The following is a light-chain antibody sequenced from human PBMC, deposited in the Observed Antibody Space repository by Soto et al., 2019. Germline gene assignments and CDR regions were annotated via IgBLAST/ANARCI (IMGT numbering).Light chain of an antibody. CDR1: PRVLYSYNNENY. CDR2: WES. CDR3: QQYYSTPRT. J-gene: IGKJ1*01. Sequence: DIVMTQSPDSLAVSLGETTTINCKSSPRVLYSYNNENYLAWNQQKPGQPPKVLIYWESTRESGVPDRFSGSGSGTDFNLTISSLQAEDVAVYYCQQYYSTPRTFGQGTKGDIK. V-gene: IGKV4-1*01.